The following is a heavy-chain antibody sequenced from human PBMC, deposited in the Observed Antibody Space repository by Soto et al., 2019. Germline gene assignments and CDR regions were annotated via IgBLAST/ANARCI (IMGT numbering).Heavy chain of an antibody. V-gene: IGHV3-23*01. CDR1: GFSFSSYD. J-gene: IGHJ4*02. Sequence: GGSLRLSCVASGFSFSSYDMTWVRQAPGKGLEWVSLISGGDGGTHYADSVRGRFTISRDNSKNTVYLQMNSLRAEDTAIFYCAKQFGPGGSYSAFDYWGQGTLVTVSS. CDR3: AKQFGPGGSYSAFDY. CDR2: ISGGDGGT. D-gene: IGHD1-26*01.